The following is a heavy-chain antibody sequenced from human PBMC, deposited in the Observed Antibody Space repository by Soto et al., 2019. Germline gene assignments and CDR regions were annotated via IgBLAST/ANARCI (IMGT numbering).Heavy chain of an antibody. CDR2: ISSSSSTI. J-gene: IGHJ6*03. V-gene: IGHV3-48*01. CDR3: ARGGSHCTNGVCYFTPPDYMDV. D-gene: IGHD2-8*01. Sequence: GGSLRLSCAASGFTFSSYSMNWVRQAPGKGLEWVSYISSSSSTIYYADSVKGRFTISRDNAKNSLYLQMNSLRAEDTAVYYCARGGSHCTNGVCYFTPPDYMDVWGKGTTVTVSS. CDR1: GFTFSSYS.